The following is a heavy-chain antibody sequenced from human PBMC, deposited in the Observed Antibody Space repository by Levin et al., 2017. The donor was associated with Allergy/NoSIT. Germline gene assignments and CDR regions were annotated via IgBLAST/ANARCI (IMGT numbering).Heavy chain of an antibody. CDR3: ARDIWFGSYWGNWFDP. J-gene: IGHJ5*02. CDR2: ISYSGST. V-gene: IGHV4-59*01. Sequence: SQTLSLPCTVSGGSIRSYYWSWIRQPPGKGLEWIEYISYSGSTKYNPSLKSRVTLSVDTSKNQFSLKLSSVTPADTAVYYCARDIWFGSYWGNWFDPWGQGTLVTVSS. CDR1: GGSIRSYY. D-gene: IGHD3-10*01.